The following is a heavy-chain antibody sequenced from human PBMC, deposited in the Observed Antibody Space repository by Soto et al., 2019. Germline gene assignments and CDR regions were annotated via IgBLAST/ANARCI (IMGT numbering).Heavy chain of an antibody. J-gene: IGHJ3*02. CDR1: GFSFRNYN. CDR3: VRETQIVMVVVPTPGSPGAFDM. CDR2: VSHDGVNT. Sequence: QMQLVESGGGVVQPGRSLRLSCAAYGFSFRNYNLHWVRQAPGKGLEWVAVVSHDGVNTHYEESVKGQLSISRDSTRDTLDLQMNSLRPEDTAVYYCVRETQIVMVVVPTPGSPGAFDMWGQGTMVTVSS. D-gene: IGHD2-15*01. V-gene: IGHV3-30-3*01.